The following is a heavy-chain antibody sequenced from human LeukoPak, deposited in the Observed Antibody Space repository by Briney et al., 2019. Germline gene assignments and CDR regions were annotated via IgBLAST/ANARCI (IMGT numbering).Heavy chain of an antibody. Sequence: SETLSLTCAVYGGSFSGYYWSWIRQPPGKGLEWIGEINHSGSTNYNPSLKSRVTISVGTSKNQFSLKLSSVTAADTAVYYCARGRKVVVVPAARGPHYYFDYWGQGTLVTVSS. D-gene: IGHD2-2*01. J-gene: IGHJ4*02. V-gene: IGHV4-34*01. CDR2: INHSGST. CDR1: GGSFSGYY. CDR3: ARGRKVVVVPAARGPHYYFDY.